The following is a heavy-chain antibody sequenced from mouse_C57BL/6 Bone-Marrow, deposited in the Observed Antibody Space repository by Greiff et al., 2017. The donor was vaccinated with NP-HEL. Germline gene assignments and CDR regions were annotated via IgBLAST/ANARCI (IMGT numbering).Heavy chain of an antibody. CDR1: GYTFTDYY. Sequence: VQLKQSGPVLVKPGASVKMSCKASGYTFTDYYMNWVKQSHGKSLEWIGVINPYNGGTSYNQKFKGKATLTVDKSSSTAYMELNSLTSEDSAVYYCARRGWLLLRAMDYWGQGTSVTVSS. V-gene: IGHV1-19*01. D-gene: IGHD2-3*01. CDR2: INPYNGGT. CDR3: ARRGWLLLRAMDY. J-gene: IGHJ4*01.